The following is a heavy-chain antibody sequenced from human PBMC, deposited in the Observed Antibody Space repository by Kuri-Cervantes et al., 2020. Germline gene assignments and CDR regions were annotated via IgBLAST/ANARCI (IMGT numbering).Heavy chain of an antibody. CDR1: GGSISSSTYY. D-gene: IGHD6-13*01. J-gene: IGHJ4*02. CDR3: ARGGGSSWPTFEF. V-gene: IGHV4-39*07. CDR2: IYYSGST. Sequence: SETLSLTCTVSGGSISSSTYYWGWIRQPPGKGLEWIGTIYYSGSTHYNPSLKTRVTISVDMSNNQFSQQLSSVTAADTAVYYCARGGGSSWPTFEFWGQGTLVTVSS.